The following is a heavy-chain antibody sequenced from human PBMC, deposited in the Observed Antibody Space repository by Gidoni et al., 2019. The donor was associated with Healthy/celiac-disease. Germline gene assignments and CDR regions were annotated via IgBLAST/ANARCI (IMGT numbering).Heavy chain of an antibody. J-gene: IGHJ4*02. CDR2: ISGSGGST. V-gene: IGHV3-23*01. CDR1: GFTFSSYA. Sequence: EVQLLESGGGLVQPGGSLRLSCAASGFTFSSYARSWVRQAPGKGLEWVSAISGSGGSTYYADSVKGRFTISRDNSKNTLYLQMNSLRAEDTAVYYCAKDEGGHYYDSSGYYFDYWGQGTLVTVSS. D-gene: IGHD3-22*01. CDR3: AKDEGGHYYDSSGYYFDY.